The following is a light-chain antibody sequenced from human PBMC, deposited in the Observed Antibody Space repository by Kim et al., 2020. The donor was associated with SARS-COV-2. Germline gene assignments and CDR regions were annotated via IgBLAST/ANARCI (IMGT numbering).Light chain of an antibody. CDR3: QQYHLPPRT. V-gene: IGKV3-20*01. Sequence: SPGGRATLSCRASQSVTTSFLAWFQQKPGQAPRLLVYDVSTRATGIPGRFSGSGSGTDFTLTIAKLEPEDFAVYYCQQYHLPPRTFGQGTKVDIK. CDR2: DVS. J-gene: IGKJ1*01. CDR1: QSVTTSF.